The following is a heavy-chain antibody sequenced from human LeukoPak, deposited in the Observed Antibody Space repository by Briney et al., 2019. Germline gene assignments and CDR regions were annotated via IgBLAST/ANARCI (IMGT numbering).Heavy chain of an antibody. V-gene: IGHV3-30-3*01. CDR3: ARDHCGGDCYSDFDY. CDR1: GFTFSSYA. J-gene: IGHJ4*02. D-gene: IGHD2-21*02. Sequence: GGSLRLSCAASGFTFSSYAMHWVRQAPGKGLEWVAVISYDGSNKYYADSVKGRFTISRDNSKNTLYLQMNSLRAEDTAVYYCARDHCGGDCYSDFDYWGQGTLVTVSS. CDR2: ISYDGSNK.